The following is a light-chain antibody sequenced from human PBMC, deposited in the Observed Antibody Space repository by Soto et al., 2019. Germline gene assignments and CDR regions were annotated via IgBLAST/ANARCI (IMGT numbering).Light chain of an antibody. CDR3: QQRSSCPLT. V-gene: IGKV3-11*01. Sequence: EIVMTQSPATLSLSPGERATLSCRASQSVRTYLAWYQQKPGQAPRLLLFDASQRATGIPARFSGSGSGPDFTLTISNLEPEYFAVYYCQQRSSCPLTFGGGTEVEIK. CDR1: QSVRTY. J-gene: IGKJ4*01. CDR2: DAS.